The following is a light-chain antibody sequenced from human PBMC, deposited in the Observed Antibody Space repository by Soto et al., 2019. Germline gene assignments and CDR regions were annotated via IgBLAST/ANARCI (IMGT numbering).Light chain of an antibody. J-gene: IGLJ1*01. CDR2: EGN. CDR1: ISDVGSSNL. Sequence: QSALTQPASVSGSPGQSITLSCAGSISDVGSSNLVSWYQQHPGKVPKLIIYEGNRRPSGVSSRFSGSNSGKTASLTISGLQAEDEADYYCCSYVGARRYVFVIATKLTVL. V-gene: IGLV2-23*01. CDR3: CSYVGARRYV.